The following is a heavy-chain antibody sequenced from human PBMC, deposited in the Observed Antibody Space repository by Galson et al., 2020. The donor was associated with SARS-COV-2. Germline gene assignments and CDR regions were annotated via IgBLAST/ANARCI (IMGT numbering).Heavy chain of an antibody. D-gene: IGHD3-16*01. Sequence: SETLSLTCAVSGTSISSGSYSWNWIRQPPGKGLEWIGYVYQSGATHYNPSLKSRLTISMDRSKNHLSLKLTSVTAADTAVYYCARRYVSGLSPYWYLDLWGRGTLVTVSS. V-gene: IGHV4-30-2*01. CDR3: ARRYVSGLSPYWYLDL. CDR1: GTSISSGSYS. CDR2: VYQSGAT. J-gene: IGHJ2*01.